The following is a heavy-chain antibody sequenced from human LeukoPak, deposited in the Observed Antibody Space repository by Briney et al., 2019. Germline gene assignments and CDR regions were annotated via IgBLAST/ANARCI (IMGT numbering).Heavy chain of an antibody. CDR2: INPNSGDT. D-gene: IGHD6-19*01. J-gene: IGHJ4*02. V-gene: IGHV1-2*02. CDR3: ARDSGPYSSGDY. Sequence: ASVKVSCKASGYTFTGCHIHWARQAPGQGLEWMGRINPNSGDTDYAQRLQDRVTMTSDTSISTAYMELSRLRFDDTAVYYCARDSGPYSSGDYWGQGTLVTVSS. CDR1: GYTFTGCH.